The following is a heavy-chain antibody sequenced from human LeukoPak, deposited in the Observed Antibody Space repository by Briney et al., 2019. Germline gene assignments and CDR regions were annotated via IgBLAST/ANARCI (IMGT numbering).Heavy chain of an antibody. Sequence: ASVKVSCKASGYTFTGYYMHWVRQAPGQGLEWMGWINPNSGGTNYAQKFRGRVTMTRDTSISTAYMELSRLRSDDTAVYYCARFRGSYGAFDIWGQGTMVTVSS. CDR1: GYTFTGYY. V-gene: IGHV1-2*02. CDR3: ARFRGSYGAFDI. J-gene: IGHJ3*02. D-gene: IGHD1-26*01. CDR2: INPNSGGT.